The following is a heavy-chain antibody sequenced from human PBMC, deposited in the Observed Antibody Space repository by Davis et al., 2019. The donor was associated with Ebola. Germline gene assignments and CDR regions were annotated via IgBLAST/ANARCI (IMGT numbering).Heavy chain of an antibody. CDR3: ASSAGTPVTTGY. V-gene: IGHV1-8*01. J-gene: IGHJ4*02. D-gene: IGHD4-17*01. CDR2: MNPNSGNT. Sequence: AASVQVSCKASGFTFSSYDINWVRQASGQGLEWIGWMNPNSGNTGCAQNFQGRVTMTRDTSISTAYMELSSLRSEYTAVYYCASSAGTPVTTGYWGQGTLVTVSS. CDR1: GFTFSSYD.